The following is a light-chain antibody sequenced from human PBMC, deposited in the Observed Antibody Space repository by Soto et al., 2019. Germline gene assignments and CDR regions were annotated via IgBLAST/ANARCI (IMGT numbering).Light chain of an antibody. V-gene: IGKV3-20*01. Sequence: EVVLTQSPGTLSLSPGERATLSCRASQSVAANYLAWYQQKRGQAPRLLIYGASSRATGIPDRFSGSGSGTDFTLTISRLEPEDFSVYYCLQYWTAPLTFGPGTKVDIK. CDR3: LQYWTAPLT. J-gene: IGKJ3*01. CDR2: GAS. CDR1: QSVAANY.